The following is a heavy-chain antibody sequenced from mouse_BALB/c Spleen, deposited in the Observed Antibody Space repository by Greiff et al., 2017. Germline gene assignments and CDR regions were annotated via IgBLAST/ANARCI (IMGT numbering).Heavy chain of an antibody. CDR2: INPGSGGT. D-gene: IGHD3-3*01. CDR1: GYAFTNYL. CDR3: ARRGDGYYFDY. Sequence: VQLQQSGAELVRPGTSVKVSCKASGYAFTNYLIEWVKQRPGQGLEWIGVINPGSGGTNYNEKFKGKATLTADNSSSTAYMQLSSLTSDDSAVYFCARRGDGYYFDYWGQGTTLTVSS. J-gene: IGHJ2*01. V-gene: IGHV1-54*01.